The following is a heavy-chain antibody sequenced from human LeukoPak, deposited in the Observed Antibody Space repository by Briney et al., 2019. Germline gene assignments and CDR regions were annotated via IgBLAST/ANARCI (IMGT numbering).Heavy chain of an antibody. Sequence: PGGSLRLSCATSGFTFSSYSMNWVRQAPGKGLEWLSYISSSSSTIYYADSVKGRFTISRDNAKNSLYLQMNSLRAEDTAVYYCARDNYDSSTPYYFDYWGQGTLVTVSS. D-gene: IGHD3-22*01. CDR3: ARDNYDSSTPYYFDY. CDR1: GFTFSSYS. V-gene: IGHV3-48*01. J-gene: IGHJ4*02. CDR2: ISSSSSTI.